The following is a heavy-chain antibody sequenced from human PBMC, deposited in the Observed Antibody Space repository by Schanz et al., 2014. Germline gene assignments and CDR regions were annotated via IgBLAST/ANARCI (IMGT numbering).Heavy chain of an antibody. CDR2: ISAYNGNT. V-gene: IGHV1-18*01. CDR1: GYTFTSYG. J-gene: IGHJ4*02. D-gene: IGHD3-9*01. CDR3: ARDAVDFYDMLTEGDY. Sequence: QVQLVQSGAEAKKPGASVRVSCKASGYTFTSYGISWVRQAPGQGLEWMGWISAYNGNTKYPQKLQGRVTMTTDTSTSTAYMEVESLRSDDTAVYYCARDAVDFYDMLTEGDYWGQGTLVTVSS.